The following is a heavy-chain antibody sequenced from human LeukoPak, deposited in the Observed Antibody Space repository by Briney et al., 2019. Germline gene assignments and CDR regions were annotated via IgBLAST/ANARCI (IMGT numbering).Heavy chain of an antibody. CDR3: AKDPVNLYDILTGYPENIDY. CDR2: ISGSGGST. CDR1: GFTFSSYA. D-gene: IGHD3-9*01. V-gene: IGHV3-23*01. Sequence: GGSLRLSCAASGFTFSSYAMSWVRQAPGKGLEWVSAISGSGGSTYYADSVKGWFTISRDNSKNTLYLQMNSLRAEDTAVYYCAKDPVNLYDILTGYPENIDYWGQGTLVTVSS. J-gene: IGHJ4*02.